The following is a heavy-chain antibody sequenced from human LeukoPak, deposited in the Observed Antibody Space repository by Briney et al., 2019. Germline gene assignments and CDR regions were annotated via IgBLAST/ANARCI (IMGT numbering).Heavy chain of an antibody. CDR2: ISAYNGNT. Sequence: ASVKVSCKASGYTFTSYGISWVRQAPGQGLEWMGWISAYNGNTNYAQKLQGRVTMTTDTSTSTAYMELRSLRSDDTAVYYCARDQFLMVRGVIIIGYWGQGTLVTVSS. J-gene: IGHJ4*02. CDR1: GYTFTSYG. V-gene: IGHV1-18*01. D-gene: IGHD3-10*01. CDR3: ARDQFLMVRGVIIIGY.